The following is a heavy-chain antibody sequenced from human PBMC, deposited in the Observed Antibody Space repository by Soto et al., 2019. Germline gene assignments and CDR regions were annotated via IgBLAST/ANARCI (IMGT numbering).Heavy chain of an antibody. Sequence: ASVKVSCKASGYTFTGYYMHWVRQAPGQGLEWMGWINPNSGGTNYAQKFQGWVTMTRDTSISTAYMELSRLRSDDTAVYYCARDRARAWGADSSSYYFDYWGQGTLVTVSS. D-gene: IGHD6-6*01. J-gene: IGHJ4*02. V-gene: IGHV1-2*04. CDR3: ARDRARAWGADSSSYYFDY. CDR2: INPNSGGT. CDR1: GYTFTGYY.